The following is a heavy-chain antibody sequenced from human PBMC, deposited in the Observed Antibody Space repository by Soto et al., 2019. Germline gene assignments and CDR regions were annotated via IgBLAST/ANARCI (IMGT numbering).Heavy chain of an antibody. CDR2: ISYDGSNK. J-gene: IGHJ4*02. Sequence: GGSLRLSCAASGFTFSSYAMHWVRQAPGKGLEWVAVISYDGSNKYYADSVKGRFTISRDNSKNTLYLQMNSLRAEDTAVYYCARSGYPRLDYWGQGTLVTVSS. V-gene: IGHV3-30-3*01. CDR1: GFTFSSYA. CDR3: ARSGYPRLDY. D-gene: IGHD6-13*01.